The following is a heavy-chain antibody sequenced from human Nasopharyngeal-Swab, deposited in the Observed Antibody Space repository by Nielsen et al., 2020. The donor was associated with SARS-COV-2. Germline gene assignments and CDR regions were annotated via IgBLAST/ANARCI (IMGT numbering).Heavy chain of an antibody. CDR3: VRSLRQWLAHDS. D-gene: IGHD6-19*01. J-gene: IGHJ4*02. CDR2: IYAGGDT. CDR1: GFIVSYNY. V-gene: IGHV3-53*01. Sequence: GESLKISCVASGFIVSYNYMSWVRQVPGKGLEWVSVIYAGGDTYYADSVRGRFTISGDKSKNMVYLQMNSLIADDTAVYYCVRSLRQWLAHDSWGQGTLVTVSS.